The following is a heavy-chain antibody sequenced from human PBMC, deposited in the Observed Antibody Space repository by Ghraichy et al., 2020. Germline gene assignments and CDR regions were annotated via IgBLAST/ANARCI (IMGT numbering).Heavy chain of an antibody. V-gene: IGHV6-1*01. CDR3: AREHNSAFDI. CDR2: TYYESKWYN. CDR1: GDSVSSNTVA. Sequence: SETLSLTCAISGDSVSSNTVAWNWIRQSPSRGLEWLGRTYYESKWYNDYAVSVRSRITVNPDTSKNQISLQLNSLTPEDTAVDYCAREHNSAFDIWGQGTMVTVSS. D-gene: IGHD2/OR15-2a*01. J-gene: IGHJ3*02.